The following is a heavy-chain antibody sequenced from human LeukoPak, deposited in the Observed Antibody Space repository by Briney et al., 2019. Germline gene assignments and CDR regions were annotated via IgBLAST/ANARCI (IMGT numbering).Heavy chain of an antibody. CDR1: GGSISSSSYY. CDR2: IYYSGST. CDR3: ARRRYSYGPFFDY. Sequence: PSETLSLTCTVSGGSISSSSYYWGWIRQPPGKGLEWIGSIYYSGSTYYNPSLKSRVTISVDTSKNQFSLKLSSVTAADTAVYYCARRRYSYGPFFDYWGQGTLVTVHS. D-gene: IGHD5-18*01. J-gene: IGHJ4*02. V-gene: IGHV4-39*01.